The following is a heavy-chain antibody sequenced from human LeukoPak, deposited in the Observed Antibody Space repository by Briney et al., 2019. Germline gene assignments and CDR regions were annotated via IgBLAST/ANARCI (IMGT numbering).Heavy chain of an antibody. Sequence: GGSLRLSCAASGFTFDDYTMHWVRQAPGKGLEWVSLISWDGGSTYYADSVKGRFTISRDNSKNTLYLQMNSLRAEDTAVYYCAKDSGSGLKDWGQGTLVTVSS. V-gene: IGHV3-43*01. CDR1: GFTFDDYT. D-gene: IGHD6-19*01. CDR2: ISWDGGST. CDR3: AKDSGSGLKD. J-gene: IGHJ4*02.